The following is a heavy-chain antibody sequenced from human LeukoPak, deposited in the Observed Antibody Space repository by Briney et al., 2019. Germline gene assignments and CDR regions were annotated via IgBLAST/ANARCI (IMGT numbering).Heavy chain of an antibody. J-gene: IGHJ4*02. CDR2: ISYDGSNK. CDR3: AKAGKYYYGSGSYYNGLGGY. CDR1: GFTFSSYG. D-gene: IGHD3-10*01. V-gene: IGHV3-30*18. Sequence: GGSLRLSCAASGFTFSSYGMHWVRQAPGKGLEWVAVISYDGSNKYYADSVKGRFTISRDNSKNTLYLQVNSLRAEDTAVYYCAKAGKYYYGSGSYYNGLGGYWGQGTLVTVSS.